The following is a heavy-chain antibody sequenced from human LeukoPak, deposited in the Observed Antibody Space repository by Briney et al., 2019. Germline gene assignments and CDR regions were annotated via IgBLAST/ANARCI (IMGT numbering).Heavy chain of an antibody. CDR3: ARAGDCGGDCYMSRFDP. D-gene: IGHD2-21*02. J-gene: IGHJ5*02. V-gene: IGHV4-59*01. Sequence: SETLSLTCTVSGGSISSYYWSWLRQPPGKGLEWIGYIYYSGSTNYNPSLKSRVTISVDTSKNQFSLKLSSVTAADTAVYYCARAGDCGGDCYMSRFDPWGQGTLVTVSS. CDR1: GGSISSYY. CDR2: IYYSGST.